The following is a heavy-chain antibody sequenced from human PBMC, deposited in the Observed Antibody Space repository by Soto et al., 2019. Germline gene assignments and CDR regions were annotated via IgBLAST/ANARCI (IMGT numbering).Heavy chain of an antibody. V-gene: IGHV4-34*01. D-gene: IGHD1-20*01. Sequence: SETLSLTCSVYGGSSRAYHWSWIRQSPGEGLEWIGEFSYSGSLNYNPSLKRRVAVSLDTSTDHFSLTMTSVTAAETGVYFCAGGPRYWSFALWGRGTLVTVSS. CDR1: GGSSRAYH. CDR3: AGGPRYWSFAL. CDR2: FSYSGSL. J-gene: IGHJ2*01.